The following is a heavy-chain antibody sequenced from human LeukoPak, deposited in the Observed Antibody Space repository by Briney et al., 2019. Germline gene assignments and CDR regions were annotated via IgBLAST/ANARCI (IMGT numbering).Heavy chain of an antibody. CDR1: GFTFNSYA. D-gene: IGHD1-26*01. J-gene: IGHJ4*02. CDR3: ARPPSREAPFKF. V-gene: IGHV3-30*04. CDR2: ISYDGNNK. Sequence: GRSLRLSCAASGFTFNSYAMYWVRQAPGKGLDWVAVISYDGNNKYFADSVKGRFTISRDNSKNTVYLHMNSLRPGDTAVYYCARPPSREAPFKFWGQGTLVTVSS.